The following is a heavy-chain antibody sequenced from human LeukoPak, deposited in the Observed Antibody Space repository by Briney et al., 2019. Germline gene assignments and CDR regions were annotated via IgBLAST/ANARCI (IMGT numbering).Heavy chain of an antibody. CDR1: GGSISSSNW. CDR2: IYRSGST. CDR3: ARPHRLGYCSGGSCYSAYHYYGMDV. D-gene: IGHD2-15*01. Sequence: SGTLSLTCAVSGGSISSSNWWSWGRQPPGKGVEGIGEIYRSGSTNYNPSLKSRVTISGDTSKTQSSLTLNSVTAAHPAVYYCARPHRLGYCSGGSCYSAYHYYGMDVWGQGTPVTVSS. J-gene: IGHJ6*02. V-gene: IGHV4-4*02.